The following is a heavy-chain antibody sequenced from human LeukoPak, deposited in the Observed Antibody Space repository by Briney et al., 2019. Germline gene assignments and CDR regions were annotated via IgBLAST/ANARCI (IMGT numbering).Heavy chain of an antibody. V-gene: IGHV1-69*05. D-gene: IGHD3-9*01. J-gene: IGHJ4*02. CDR3: ARGVRYFDWLLRP. CDR1: GGTFSSYA. CDR2: IIPIFGTA. Sequence: GSSVKVSCKASGGTFSSYAISWVRQAPGQGLEWMGGIIPIFGTASYAQKFQGRVTITTDESTSTAYMELSSLRSEDTAVYYCARGVRYFDWLLRPWGQGTLVTVSS.